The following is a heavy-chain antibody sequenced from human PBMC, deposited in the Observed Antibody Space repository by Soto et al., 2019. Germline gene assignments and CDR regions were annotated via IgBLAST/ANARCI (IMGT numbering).Heavy chain of an antibody. J-gene: IGHJ6*02. CDR2: ISISSSAR. CDR3: AREGVSARYSHKFYFGMDV. Sequence: DVQLVESGGDLVQPGGALRLSCAASGFTFSAYNMNWVRQAPGKGLEWVSYISISSSARSYADSVKGRFTISRDNAKKSLYLQMSSLRDGDTAVYFCAREGVSARYSHKFYFGMDVWGHGTTVTVS. V-gene: IGHV3-48*02. D-gene: IGHD2-21*01. CDR1: GFTFSAYN.